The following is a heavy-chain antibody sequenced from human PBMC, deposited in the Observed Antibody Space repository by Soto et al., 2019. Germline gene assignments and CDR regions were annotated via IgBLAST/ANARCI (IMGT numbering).Heavy chain of an antibody. CDR1: GYTFSSCY. J-gene: IGHJ4*02. CDR3: ARAARNCSSITCYTYFDY. V-gene: IGHV1-46*03. Sequence: GASVKVSCKASGYTFSSCYMHWVRQAPGQGLEWMGIINSSGGRTSTAQRFQGRVTMTRDTSTSTVYMELSSLRSEDTAVYYCARAARNCSSITCYTYFDYWGQGTQVTVS. D-gene: IGHD2-2*02. CDR2: INSSGGRT.